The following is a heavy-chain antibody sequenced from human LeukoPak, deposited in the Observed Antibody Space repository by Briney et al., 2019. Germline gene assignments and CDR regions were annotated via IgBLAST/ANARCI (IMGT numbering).Heavy chain of an antibody. CDR2: ISGSGGST. J-gene: IGHJ4*02. V-gene: IGHV3-23*01. Sequence: GGSLRLSCAASGFTFSSYAMSWVRQAPGKGLEWVSAISGSGGSTYYADSVKGRFTISRDNSKNTLYLQMNSLRAEDTAVYYCAKGTYYYDSSGYSDYWGQGTLVTVSS. D-gene: IGHD3-22*01. CDR3: AKGTYYYDSSGYSDY. CDR1: GFTFSSYA.